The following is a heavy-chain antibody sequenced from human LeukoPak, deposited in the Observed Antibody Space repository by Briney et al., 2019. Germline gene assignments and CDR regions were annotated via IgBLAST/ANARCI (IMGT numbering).Heavy chain of an antibody. CDR2: VNPEDGET. CDR3: AVSEKVVPAAKGGFDY. V-gene: IGHV1-69-2*01. D-gene: IGHD2-2*01. J-gene: IGHJ4*02. CDR1: GYTFTDYY. Sequence: ASVKLSCKVSGYTFTDYYMHWVPQAPGKGLEWMGLVNPEDGETIYAEKFQGRVTITADTSTDTAYMELSSLRSEDTAVYYCAVSEKVVPAAKGGFDYWGQGTLVTVS.